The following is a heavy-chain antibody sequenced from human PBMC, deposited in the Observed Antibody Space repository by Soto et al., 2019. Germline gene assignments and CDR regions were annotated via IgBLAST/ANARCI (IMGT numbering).Heavy chain of an antibody. J-gene: IGHJ4*02. CDR3: ARDASYDFWSGYFTHAYFDY. CDR1: GFTFSSYS. Sequence: EVQLVESGGGLVQPGGSLRLSCAASGFTFSSYSMNWVRQAPGKGLEWVSYISSSSSTIYYADSVKGRFTISRDNAKNSLYLQMNRLRAEDTAVYYCARDASYDFWSGYFTHAYFDYWGQGTLVTVSS. CDR2: ISSSSSTI. V-gene: IGHV3-48*01. D-gene: IGHD3-3*01.